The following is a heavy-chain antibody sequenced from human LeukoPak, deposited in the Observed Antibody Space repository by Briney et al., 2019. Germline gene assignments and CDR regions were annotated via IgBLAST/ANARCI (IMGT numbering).Heavy chain of an antibody. CDR2: IWYDGSNK. CDR3: AKVGLVAVPAAHLDY. J-gene: IGHJ4*02. Sequence: GRSLRLSCAASGFTFSSYGMHWVRQAPGKGLEWVAVIWYDGSNKYYADSVKGRFTISRDNSKNTLYLQMNSLRAEDTAVYYCAKVGLVAVPAAHLDYWGQGTLVTVSS. D-gene: IGHD2-2*01. V-gene: IGHV3-33*06. CDR1: GFTFSSYG.